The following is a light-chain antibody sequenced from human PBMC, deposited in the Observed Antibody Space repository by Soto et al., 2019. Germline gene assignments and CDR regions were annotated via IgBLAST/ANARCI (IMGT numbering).Light chain of an antibody. CDR3: GTWDNSLSSGV. J-gene: IGLJ2*01. CDR1: SSNIGRNF. Sequence: QSVLTQPPSVSAAPGQKVTIYCSGGSSNIGRNFVSWYQQLPGTAPKLLIYDNYKRSSGIPDRFSGSTSGTSATLDITGLQTGDEGDYYCGTWDNSLSSGVFGGGTQLTVL. V-gene: IGLV1-51*01. CDR2: DNY.